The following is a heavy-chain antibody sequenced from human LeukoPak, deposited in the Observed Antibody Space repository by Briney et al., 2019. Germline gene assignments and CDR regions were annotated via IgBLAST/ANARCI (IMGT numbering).Heavy chain of an antibody. CDR1: GFTFSSYW. CDR3: ARDRLSNAFDY. J-gene: IGHJ4*02. Sequence: GGSLRLSCAASGFTFSSYWMSWVRQAPGKGLEWVANIKQDGSEKYYVDSVKGRFTISRDNAKNSLYLQMNSLRAEDTAGYYCARDRLSNAFDYWGQGTLVTVSS. V-gene: IGHV3-7*01. CDR2: IKQDGSEK.